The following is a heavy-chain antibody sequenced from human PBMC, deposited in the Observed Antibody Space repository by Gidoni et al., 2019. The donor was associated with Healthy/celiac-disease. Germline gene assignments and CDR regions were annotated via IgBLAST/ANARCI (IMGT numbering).Heavy chain of an antibody. CDR3: ARPYYDFWSGSHDAFDI. Sequence: QLQLQESGPGLVKPSETLSLTCTFSGGSISSSSYYWGWIRQPPGKGLEWIGSIYYSGSTYYNPSLKSRVTISVDTSKNQFSLKLSSVTAADTAVYYCARPYYDFWSGSHDAFDIWGQGTMVTVSS. V-gene: IGHV4-39*01. CDR1: GGSISSSSYY. D-gene: IGHD3-3*01. J-gene: IGHJ3*02. CDR2: IYYSGST.